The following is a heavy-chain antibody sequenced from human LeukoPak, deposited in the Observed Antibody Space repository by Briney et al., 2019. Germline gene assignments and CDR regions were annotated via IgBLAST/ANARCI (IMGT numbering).Heavy chain of an antibody. Sequence: GGSLRLSCAASGFTLNTYWMHWVRQAPGKGLVWVSRIHPDGSSTLYADSVKGRFSISRDNAKNTLFLQMSSLRAEDTAVYYCASGVYDSLYYFDYWGQGTLVTVSS. CDR2: IHPDGSST. CDR3: ASGVYDSLYYFDY. J-gene: IGHJ4*02. V-gene: IGHV3-74*01. CDR1: GFTLNTYW. D-gene: IGHD5/OR15-5a*01.